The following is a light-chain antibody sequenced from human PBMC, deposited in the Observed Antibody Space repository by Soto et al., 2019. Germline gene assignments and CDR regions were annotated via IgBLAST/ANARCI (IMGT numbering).Light chain of an antibody. V-gene: IGLV1-44*01. CDR3: APWADSLNDNV. CDR2: NNY. J-gene: IGLJ6*01. CDR1: SCNIGTNT. Sequence: QSVLTQPPSASGTPGQRVSVSCSGSSCNIGTNTVNWYQHLPGTAPKLLIHNNYQRPSGVPDRFSGSESGTSASLAFSGLQSEDEAGYSCAPWADSLNDNVFASGTQLTVL.